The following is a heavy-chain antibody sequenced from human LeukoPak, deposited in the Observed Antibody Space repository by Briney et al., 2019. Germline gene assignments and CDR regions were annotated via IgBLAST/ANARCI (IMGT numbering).Heavy chain of an antibody. D-gene: IGHD3-10*01. J-gene: IGHJ4*02. V-gene: IGHV4-34*01. CDR3: ARRVRGGPFDY. CDR2: INHSGST. Sequence: SETLSLTCAVYGGSFSGYYWSWIRQPPGKGLEWIGEINHSGSTNYNPSLKSRVTISVDTSKNQFSLQLSSVTAADTAVYYCARRVRGGPFDYWGQGTLVTVSS. CDR1: GGSFSGYY.